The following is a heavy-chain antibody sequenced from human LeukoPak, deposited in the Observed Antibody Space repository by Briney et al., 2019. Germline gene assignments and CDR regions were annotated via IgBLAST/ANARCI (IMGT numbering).Heavy chain of an antibody. CDR3: ARGLGVVEAIDI. Sequence: SQTLSLTCTVSGGSISSGGYSWSWIRQPPGKGLEWIGYIYHSGSTYYNPSLKSRVTISVDRSKNQFSLKLSSVTAADAAVYYCARGLGVVEAIDIWGQGTMVTVS. V-gene: IGHV4-30-2*01. D-gene: IGHD3-3*01. CDR2: IYHSGST. J-gene: IGHJ3*02. CDR1: GGSISSGGYS.